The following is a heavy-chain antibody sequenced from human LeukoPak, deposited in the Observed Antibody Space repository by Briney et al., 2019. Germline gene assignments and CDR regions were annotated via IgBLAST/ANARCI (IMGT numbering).Heavy chain of an antibody. D-gene: IGHD6-19*01. CDR1: GFTFSSYG. CDR3: AQQGIAVAGAFDY. V-gene: IGHV3-23*01. J-gene: IGHJ4*02. CDR2: ISGSGGST. Sequence: GGSLRLSCAASGFTFSSYGMSWVRQAPGKGLEWVSAISGSGGSTYYADSVKGRFTISRDNSKNTLYLQMNSLRAEDTAVYYCAQQGIAVAGAFDYWGQGTLITVSS.